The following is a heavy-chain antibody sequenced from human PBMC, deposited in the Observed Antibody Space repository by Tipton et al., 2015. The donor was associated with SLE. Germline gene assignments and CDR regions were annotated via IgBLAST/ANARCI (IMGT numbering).Heavy chain of an antibody. Sequence: TLSLTCTVSGGSISSSSYYWGWIRQPPGKGLEWIGSIYYSGSTYYNPSLKSRVTISVDTSKNQFSLKLSPVTAADTAVYYCARGGKDDFWSGYYSYYYYYTIDVWAQATRVTVSS. CDR3: ARGGKDDFWSGYYSYYYYYTIDV. D-gene: IGHD3-3*01. J-gene: IGHJ6*02. V-gene: IGHV4-39*07. CDR1: GGSISSSSYY. CDR2: IYYSGST.